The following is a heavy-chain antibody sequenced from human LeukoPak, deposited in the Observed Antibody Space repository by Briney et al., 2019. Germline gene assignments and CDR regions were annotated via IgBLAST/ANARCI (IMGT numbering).Heavy chain of an antibody. V-gene: IGHV1-69*05. CDR2: IIPIFGTA. J-gene: IGHJ4*02. CDR3: ATAGGSSGYHNFDY. Sequence: ASVKVSCKASGDTFSSYAISWVRQAPGQGLEWMGGIIPIFGTANYAQKFQGRVTITTDESTSTAYMELSSLRSEDTAVYYCATAGGSSGYHNFDYWGQGTLVTVSS. CDR1: GDTFSSYA. D-gene: IGHD3-22*01.